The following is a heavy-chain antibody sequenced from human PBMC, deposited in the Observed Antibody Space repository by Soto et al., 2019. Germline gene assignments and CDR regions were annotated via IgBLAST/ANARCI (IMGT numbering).Heavy chain of an antibody. V-gene: IGHV1-8*01. CDR1: GYTFTSYD. CDR3: ARERSSGALDS. J-gene: IGHJ3*02. Sequence: QVQLVQSGAEVKKPGASVKVSCKTSGYTFTSYDINWVRQATGQGLEWMGWMNPNSGNTAYEQKFKGRVTMTRNTSISTAYMELRSLRSEDTAVYYCARERSSGALDSWGQGTMVTVSS. D-gene: IGHD1-26*01. CDR2: MNPNSGNT.